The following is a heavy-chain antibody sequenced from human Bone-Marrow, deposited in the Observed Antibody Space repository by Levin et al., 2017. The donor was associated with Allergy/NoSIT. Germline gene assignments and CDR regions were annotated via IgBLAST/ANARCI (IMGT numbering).Heavy chain of an antibody. V-gene: IGHV1-2*04. J-gene: IGHJ6*02. Sequence: ASVKVSCKASGYTFSDYYMHWVRQAPGQGLEWMGWINPNSGGTSYAQKFQGWVTMTWDTTISTAYMEMSSLKSDDTAVYFCARDLGYYDVWSANPRRRILNAMDVWGQGTTVTVSS. CDR3: ARDLGYYDVWSANPRRRILNAMDV. CDR2: INPNSGGT. CDR1: GYTFSDYY. D-gene: IGHD3-3*01.